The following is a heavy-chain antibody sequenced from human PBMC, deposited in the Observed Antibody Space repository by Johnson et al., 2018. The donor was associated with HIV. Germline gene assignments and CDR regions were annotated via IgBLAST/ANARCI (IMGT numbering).Heavy chain of an antibody. J-gene: IGHJ3*02. D-gene: IGHD3-3*01. CDR1: GFTFDDYG. V-gene: IGHV3-20*04. Sequence: EVQLVESGGGLKQPGGSPRLSCAASGFTFDDYGMSWVRQTPGTGLEWVSGINWNGGSTGYADSVKGRFTISRDNAKNSLYLQMNSLRAEDTALYYCARDRGGPERNYDFWSGYYGGDAFDIWGQGTMVTVSS. CDR2: INWNGGST. CDR3: ARDRGGPERNYDFWSGYYGGDAFDI.